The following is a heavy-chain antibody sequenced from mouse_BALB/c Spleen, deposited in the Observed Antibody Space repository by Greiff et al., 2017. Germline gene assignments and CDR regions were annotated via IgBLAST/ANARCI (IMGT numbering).Heavy chain of an antibody. J-gene: IGHJ2*01. D-gene: IGHD3-3*01. V-gene: IGHV5-17*02. CDR3: ARVRGTNYFDY. CDR1: GFTFSSFG. Sequence: DVKLVESGGGLVQPGGSRKLSCAASGFTFSSFGMHWVRQFPEKGLEWVAYISSGSSTIYYEDTVKGRFTIARDNPKNTLFLQMTSLRSEDTAMYYCARVRGTNYFDYWGQGTTLTVSS. CDR2: ISSGSSTI.